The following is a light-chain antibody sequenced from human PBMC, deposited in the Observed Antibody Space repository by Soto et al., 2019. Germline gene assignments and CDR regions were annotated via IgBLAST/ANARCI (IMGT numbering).Light chain of an antibody. V-gene: IGLV4-69*01. CDR2: LNIDGSH. CDR3: QTWGTGIQV. J-gene: IGLJ3*02. Sequence: QLVLTQSPSASASLGASVKLTCTLDSGHSNYAIAWHQQQPEKGPRYLMKLNIDGSHYKGAGIPDRFSGSSSGAERYLTISSLQSEDEADYYCQTWGTGIQVFGGGTKVTVL. CDR1: SGHSNYA.